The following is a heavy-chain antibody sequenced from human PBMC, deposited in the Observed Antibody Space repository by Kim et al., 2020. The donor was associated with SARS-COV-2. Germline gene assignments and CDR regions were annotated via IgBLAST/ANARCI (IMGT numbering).Heavy chain of an antibody. J-gene: IGHJ4*02. CDR2: IYYSGST. CDR3: AREGNYYGSGSYSYYFDY. V-gene: IGHV4-31*03. Sequence: SETLSLTCTVSGGSISSGGYYWSWIRQHPGKGLEWIGYIYYSGSTYYNPSLKSRVTISVDTSKNQFSLKLSSVTAADTAVYYCAREGNYYGSGSYSYYFDYWGQGTLVTVSS. D-gene: IGHD3-10*01. CDR1: GGSISSGGYY.